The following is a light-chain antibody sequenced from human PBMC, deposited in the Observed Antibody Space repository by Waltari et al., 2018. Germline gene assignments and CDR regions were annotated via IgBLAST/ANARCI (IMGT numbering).Light chain of an antibody. CDR3: QQANDFPYT. Sequence: IQMTQSPSSLSASVGDRVTITCRASQGIRNDLSWFQQRPGKAPKRLIYGASNLESGVPSRFSGSGSGTEFTLTVSSLQPEDFATYYCQQANDFPYTFGQGTKLEIK. J-gene: IGKJ2*01. CDR1: QGIRND. CDR2: GAS. V-gene: IGKV1-17*01.